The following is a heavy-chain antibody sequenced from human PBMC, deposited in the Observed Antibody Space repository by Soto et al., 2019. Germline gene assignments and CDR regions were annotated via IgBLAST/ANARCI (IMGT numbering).Heavy chain of an antibody. CDR2: IYYSGTT. J-gene: IGHJ4*02. V-gene: IGHV4-39*01. CDR1: GYSITSNIYF. CDR3: ARHFSVDYFDY. Sequence: SDTLSLTCNVSGYSITSNIYFWALIRQPPGKGPEWIGSIYYSGTTYYNPSLKSRVTISVDRSKNQFSLKVSSVTAADTAVYYCARHFSVDYFDYWGQGALVTVS.